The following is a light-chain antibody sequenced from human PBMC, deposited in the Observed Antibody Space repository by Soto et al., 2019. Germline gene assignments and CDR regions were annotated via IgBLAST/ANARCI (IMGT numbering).Light chain of an antibody. CDR1: RSDVGAYNY. J-gene: IGLJ1*01. CDR2: EVT. CDR3: SSYTSSSTYYV. V-gene: IGLV2-14*01. Sequence: QSVLTQPASVSGSPGQSIAISCTGTRSDVGAYNYVSWYQQHPGKAPKLMISEVTNRPSGVSDCFSGSKSGNTASLTISGLQAEDEADYYCSSYTSSSTYYVFGTGTKVTVL.